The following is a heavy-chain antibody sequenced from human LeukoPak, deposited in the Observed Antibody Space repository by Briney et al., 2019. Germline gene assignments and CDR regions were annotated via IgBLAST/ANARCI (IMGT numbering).Heavy chain of an antibody. J-gene: IGHJ5*02. CDR1: GYTFTSYD. Sequence: ASVKVSCKASGYTFTSYDINWVRQATGQGLEWMGWMNPNSGNTGYAQKFQGRVTMTRNTSISTAYMELSSLRSEDTAVYYCAIPSSRSNNWFDPWGQGTLVIVSS. CDR3: AIPSSRSNNWFDP. V-gene: IGHV1-8*01. CDR2: MNPNSGNT. D-gene: IGHD2-15*01.